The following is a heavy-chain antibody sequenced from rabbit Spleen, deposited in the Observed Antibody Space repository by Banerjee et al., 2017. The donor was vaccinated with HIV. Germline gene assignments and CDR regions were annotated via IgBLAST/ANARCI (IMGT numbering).Heavy chain of an antibody. CDR3: ARDAGSGPYIDGYFDL. CDR1: GLDFSSSYW. CDR2: IDVVKSGNS. Sequence: QSLEESGGDLVKPGASLTLTCKASGLDFSSSYWICWVRQAPEKGLEWIACIDVVKSGNSYYASWAKGRFTISKTSSTTVTLQMTSLTAADTATYFCARDAGSGPYIDGYFDLWGPGTLVTVS. D-gene: IGHD8-1*01. V-gene: IGHV1S40*01. J-gene: IGHJ4*01.